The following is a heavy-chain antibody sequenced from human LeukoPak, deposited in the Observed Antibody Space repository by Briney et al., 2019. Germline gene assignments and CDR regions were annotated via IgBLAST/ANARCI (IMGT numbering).Heavy chain of an antibody. CDR3: AREVLDNSESNFAP. CDR1: GCPFSGYA. Sequence: GGSLRLSCTASGCPFSGYAMQWVRQAPGQGLEWLSLISDDGSYTDYGDSVKGRFVISRDNARNKLELQMNSLRVDDTAVYYCAREVLDNSESNFAPWGQGTLVTV. CDR2: ISDDGSYT. D-gene: IGHD2-2*03. J-gene: IGHJ5*02. V-gene: IGHV3-30*09.